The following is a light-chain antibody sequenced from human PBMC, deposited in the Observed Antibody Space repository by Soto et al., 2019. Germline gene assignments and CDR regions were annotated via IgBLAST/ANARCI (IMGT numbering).Light chain of an antibody. CDR1: QSVSSSY. J-gene: IGKJ3*01. CDR2: GAS. CDR3: QQYGSSP. Sequence: EIVLTQSPGTVSLSPGERATLSCRASQSVSSSYLAWYQQKPGQAPRLLIYGASSRATGIPDRFSGSGSGTDFTLTISRLEPEDFAVYYCQQYGSSPFGPGTKVDIK. V-gene: IGKV3-20*01.